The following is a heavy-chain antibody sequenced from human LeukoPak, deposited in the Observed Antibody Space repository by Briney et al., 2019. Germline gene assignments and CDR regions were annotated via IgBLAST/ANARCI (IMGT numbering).Heavy chain of an antibody. J-gene: IGHJ6*03. Sequence: PSETLSLTCTVSGGSISSYYWSWIRQPPGKGLEWIGYIYYSGRTNYNPSLKSRVTISVDTSKNQFSLKLSSVTAADTAVYYCARADWGRYYYMDVWGKGTTVTVSS. CDR1: GGSISSYY. CDR2: IYYSGRT. D-gene: IGHD7-27*01. CDR3: ARADWGRYYYMDV. V-gene: IGHV4-59*01.